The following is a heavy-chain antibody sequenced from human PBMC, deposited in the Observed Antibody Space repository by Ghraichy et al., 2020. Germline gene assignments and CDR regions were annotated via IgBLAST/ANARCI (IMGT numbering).Heavy chain of an antibody. CDR2: INHSGST. J-gene: IGHJ6*02. D-gene: IGHD5-12*01. V-gene: IGHV4-34*01. CDR1: GGAFGCYY. Sequence: SETLSLTCAVYGGAFGCYYVSCMRQLPGKVLEWIGEINHSGSTNYNPSLKSRVTISVDTSKNQFSLKLSSVTAADTAVYYCVGSAVRGYDPQTHYYYGMDVWGHGTTVT. CDR3: VGSAVRGYDPQTHYYYGMDV.